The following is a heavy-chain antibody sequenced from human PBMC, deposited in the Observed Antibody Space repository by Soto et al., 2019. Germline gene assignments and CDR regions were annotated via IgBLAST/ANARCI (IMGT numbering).Heavy chain of an antibody. D-gene: IGHD1-26*01. J-gene: IGHJ4*02. V-gene: IGHV3-48*03. CDR1: GFTFSSYE. Sequence: GGSLRLSCAAPGFTFSSYEMNWVRQAPGKGLEWVSYINSDGSTVYYTDSVKGRFTISRDNAKNSLYLQMNSLRAEDTAVYYCARDARTYSGSIRHLDYWGQGTLVTVSS. CDR3: ARDARTYSGSIRHLDY. CDR2: INSDGSTV.